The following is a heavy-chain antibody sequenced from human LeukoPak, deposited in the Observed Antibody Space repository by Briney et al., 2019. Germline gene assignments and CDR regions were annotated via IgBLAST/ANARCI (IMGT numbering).Heavy chain of an antibody. CDR3: ARARYSSGWYDY. D-gene: IGHD6-19*01. V-gene: IGHV4-59*11. Sequence: SETLSLTCTVSGGSISSHYWSWIRQPPGKGLEWIGYIYYSGSTNYNPSLKSRVTISVDTSKNQFSLKLSSVTAADTAVHYCARARYSSGWYDYWGQGTLVTVSS. CDR2: IYYSGST. J-gene: IGHJ4*02. CDR1: GGSISSHY.